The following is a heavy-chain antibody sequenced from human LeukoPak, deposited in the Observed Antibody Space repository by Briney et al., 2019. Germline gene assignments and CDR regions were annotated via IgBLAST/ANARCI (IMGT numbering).Heavy chain of an antibody. D-gene: IGHD4-17*01. CDR1: GGTFSSYA. J-gene: IGHJ6*03. CDR3: ASTTVTTVDYYYYMDV. Sequence: ASVKVSCKASGGTFSSYAISWVRQAPGQGLEWMGGIIPIFGTANYAQKFQGRVTITADESTSTAYMELSSLRSEDTAVYYCASTTVTTVDYYYYMDVWGKGTTVTVSS. CDR2: IIPIFGTA. V-gene: IGHV1-69*13.